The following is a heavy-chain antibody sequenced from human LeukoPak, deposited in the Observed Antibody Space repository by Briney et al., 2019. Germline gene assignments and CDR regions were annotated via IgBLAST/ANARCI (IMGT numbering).Heavy chain of an antibody. V-gene: IGHV5-51*01. D-gene: IGHD2-15*01. CDR2: IYPGDSDT. Sequence: GESLKISCKGSGYSFTSYWIGWVRQMPGEGLEWMGIIYPGDSDTRYSPSFQGQVTISADKSISTAYLQWSSLKASDTAMYYCARCMSSEVVVAANDAFDIWGQGTMVTVSS. CDR1: GYSFTSYW. J-gene: IGHJ3*02. CDR3: ARCMSSEVVVAANDAFDI.